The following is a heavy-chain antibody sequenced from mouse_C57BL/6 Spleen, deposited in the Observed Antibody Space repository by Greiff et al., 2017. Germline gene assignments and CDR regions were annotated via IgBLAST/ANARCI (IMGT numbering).Heavy chain of an antibody. D-gene: IGHD2-3*01. V-gene: IGHV1-62-2*01. CDR1: GYTFTEYT. CDR2: FYPGSGSI. J-gene: IGHJ1*03. CDR3: ARHEGEDGYSYWYFDV. Sequence: VQLQESGAELVKPGASVKLSCKASGYTFTEYTIHWVKQRSGQGLEWIGWFYPGSGSIKYTEKFKDKATLTADKSSSTAYMELSRLTSEDSAVYFCARHEGEDGYSYWYFDVWGKGTTVTVSS.